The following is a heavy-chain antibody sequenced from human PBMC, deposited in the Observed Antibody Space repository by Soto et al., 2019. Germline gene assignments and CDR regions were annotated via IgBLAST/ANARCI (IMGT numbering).Heavy chain of an antibody. J-gene: IGHJ3*01. Sequence: QVHLIQSGAEVKKPGSSVKVSCKAAGGTFNTYTLFWVRQAPGHGLEWMGRIIPMLPVTNSAQKFQGRLTLTANNSTGTAFMELTSLTSDDTAVYYCSIGTWSAETFDVWGPGTMVTVPS. CDR3: SIGTWSAETFDV. CDR2: IIPMLPVT. D-gene: IGHD2-2*01. V-gene: IGHV1-69*02. CDR1: GGTFNTYT.